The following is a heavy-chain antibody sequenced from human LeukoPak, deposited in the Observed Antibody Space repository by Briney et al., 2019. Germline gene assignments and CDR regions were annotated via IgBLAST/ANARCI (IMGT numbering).Heavy chain of an antibody. CDR3: ARRPGIVGATAIDAFDI. CDR1: GGSISSYY. CDR2: IYYSGST. J-gene: IGHJ3*02. Sequence: SQTLSLTCTVSGGSISSYYWGWIRQPPGKGLEWIGYIYYSGSTNYNPSLKSRVTISVDTSKNQFSLKLSSVTAADTAVYYCARRPGIVGATAIDAFDIWGQGTMVTVSS. V-gene: IGHV4-59*08. D-gene: IGHD1-26*01.